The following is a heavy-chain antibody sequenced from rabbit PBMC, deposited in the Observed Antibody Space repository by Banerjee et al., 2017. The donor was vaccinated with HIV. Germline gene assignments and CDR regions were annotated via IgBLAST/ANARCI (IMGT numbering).Heavy chain of an antibody. Sequence: QSLEESGGDLVKPGASLTLTCTASGFTISSRYWICWVRQAPGKGLEWIGCIYTGDDTTYYANWAKGRFTISKTSSTTMTLQMTSLTDADTATYFCARGDAGSSWGLDLWGQGTLVTVS. D-gene: IGHD4-2*01. V-gene: IGHV1S40*01. CDR1: GFTISSRYW. J-gene: IGHJ3*01. CDR3: ARGDAGSSWGLDL. CDR2: IYTGDDTT.